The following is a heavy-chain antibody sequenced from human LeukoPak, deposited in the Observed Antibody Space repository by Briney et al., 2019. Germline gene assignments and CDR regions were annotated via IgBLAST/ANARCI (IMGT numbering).Heavy chain of an antibody. CDR3: ARDRRLVPYYYYYYMDV. CDR2: IYYSGST. V-gene: IGHV4-39*07. Sequence: SETLSLTCTVSGGSISSSSYYWGWIRQPPGKGLEWIGSIYYSGSTYYNPSLKSRVTISVDTSKNRFSLKLSSVTAADTAVYYCARDRRLVPYYYYYYMDVWGKGTTVTISS. J-gene: IGHJ6*03. CDR1: GGSISSSSYY. D-gene: IGHD6-19*01.